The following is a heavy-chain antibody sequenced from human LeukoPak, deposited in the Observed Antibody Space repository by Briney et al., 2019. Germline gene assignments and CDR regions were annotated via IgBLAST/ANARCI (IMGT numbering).Heavy chain of an antibody. Sequence: PGGSLRFSCAASGFTFSSYWMSWVRQAPGKGLEWVANIKQDGSEKYYVDSVKGRFTISRDNAKNSLYLQMNSLRAEDTAVYYCCGSYSPFDYWGQGTLVTVSS. D-gene: IGHD1-26*01. CDR3: CGSYSPFDY. J-gene: IGHJ4*02. CDR1: GFTFSSYW. CDR2: IKQDGSEK. V-gene: IGHV3-7*01.